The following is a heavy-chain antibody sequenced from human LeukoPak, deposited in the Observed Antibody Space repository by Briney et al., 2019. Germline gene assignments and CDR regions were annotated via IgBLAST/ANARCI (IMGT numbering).Heavy chain of an antibody. CDR2: ISGGGGST. J-gene: IGHJ4*02. V-gene: IGHV3-23*01. CDR3: AKDLGSSGYSDPFDY. Sequence: GGSLRLSCVASGFTFSSYSINWVRQAPGKGPEWVSGISGGGGSTYYADSVKGRFTISRDNSKNTLFLQMNSLRAEDTAVYYCAKDLGSSGYSDPFDYWGLGTLVSVSS. CDR1: GFTFSSYS. D-gene: IGHD3-22*01.